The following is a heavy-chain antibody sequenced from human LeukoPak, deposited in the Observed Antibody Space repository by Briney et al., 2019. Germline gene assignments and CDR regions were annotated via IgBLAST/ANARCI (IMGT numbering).Heavy chain of an antibody. J-gene: IGHJ3*02. V-gene: IGHV1-69*04. CDR1: GGTFSSYA. CDR3: ARKYCDSSAYTPDAFDI. D-gene: IGHD3-22*01. Sequence: SVKVSCKASGGTFSSYAISWVRQAPGQGLEWMGRIIPIFGIANYAQKFQGRVTITADKSTSTAYMELSSLRSEDTAVYYCARKYCDSSAYTPDAFDIWGQGTMVTVSS. CDR2: IIPIFGIA.